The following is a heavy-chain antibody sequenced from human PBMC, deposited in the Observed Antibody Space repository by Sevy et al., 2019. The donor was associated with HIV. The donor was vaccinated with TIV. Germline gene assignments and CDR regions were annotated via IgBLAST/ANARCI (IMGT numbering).Heavy chain of an antibody. J-gene: IGHJ4*02. V-gene: IGHV3-30-3*01. CDR3: ARVNPSGWYGKFFDF. CDR2: ISSDGSNK. D-gene: IGHD6-19*01. CDR1: GFTFSTYP. Sequence: GGSLRLSCAASGFTFSTYPMHWVRQAPGKGLEWVAVISSDGSNKYYADSVKGRFTISRDNSKDMLYLQMHSLRAEDTAVYYCARVNPSGWYGKFFDFWGQGTLVTVSS.